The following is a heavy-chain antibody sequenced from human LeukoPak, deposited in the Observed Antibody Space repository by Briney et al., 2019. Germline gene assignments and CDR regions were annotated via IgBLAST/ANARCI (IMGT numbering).Heavy chain of an antibody. V-gene: IGHV1-2*06. D-gene: IGHD1-26*01. Sequence: ASVKVSCKASGYTFTGYYMHWVQQAPGQGLEWMGRIHPYSGGSNSAQKFQGRVTMARDMSINTVYMELSGLRSDDTALYYCASAVPAIVIPQNGFDIWGPGTMVTVSS. CDR3: ASAVPAIVIPQNGFDI. CDR1: GYTFTGYY. J-gene: IGHJ3*02. CDR2: IHPYSGGS.